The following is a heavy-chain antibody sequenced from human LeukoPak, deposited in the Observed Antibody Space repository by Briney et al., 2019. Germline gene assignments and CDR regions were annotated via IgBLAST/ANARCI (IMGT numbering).Heavy chain of an antibody. CDR2: ISGSGGST. Sequence: GGSLRLSCAASGFTFSSYGMHWVRQAPGKGLEWVSAISGSGGSTYYADSVKGRFTISRDNSKNTLYLQMNSLRAEDTAVYYCAKGLYNWYLPPDYWGQGTLVTVSS. CDR1: GFTFSSYG. V-gene: IGHV3-23*01. D-gene: IGHD1-1*01. J-gene: IGHJ4*02. CDR3: AKGLYNWYLPPDY.